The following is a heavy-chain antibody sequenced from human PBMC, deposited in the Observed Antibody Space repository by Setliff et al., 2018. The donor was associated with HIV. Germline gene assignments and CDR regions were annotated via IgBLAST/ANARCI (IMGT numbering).Heavy chain of an antibody. Sequence: ASVKVSCKASGYTFSAYYIHWVRQAPGQGLEWMGWMNPNSGGANSARMFQGKINMTRDSSINTAYLELSNLTYDDSAIYYCARKRRDDYGSGSYFGFYFYYHMDVWGQGTTVTVSS. D-gene: IGHD3-10*01. J-gene: IGHJ6*03. CDR2: MNPNSGGA. CDR1: GYTFSAYY. V-gene: IGHV1-2*02. CDR3: ARKRRDDYGSGSYFGFYFYYHMDV.